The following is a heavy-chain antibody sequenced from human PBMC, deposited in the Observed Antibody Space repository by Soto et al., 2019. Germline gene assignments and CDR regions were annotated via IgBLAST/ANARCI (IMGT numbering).Heavy chain of an antibody. CDR2: ISYDGSNK. CDR3: AKDPRYCSGGSCYSYYYYGMDV. Sequence: QVQLVESGGGVVQPGRSLRLSCAASGFTFSSYGMHWVRQAPGKGLEWVAVISYDGSNKYYADSVKGRFTISRDNSKNTLYLQMNSLRAEDMAVYYCAKDPRYCSGGSCYSYYYYGMDVWGQGTTVTVSS. V-gene: IGHV3-30*18. CDR1: GFTFSSYG. D-gene: IGHD2-15*01. J-gene: IGHJ6*02.